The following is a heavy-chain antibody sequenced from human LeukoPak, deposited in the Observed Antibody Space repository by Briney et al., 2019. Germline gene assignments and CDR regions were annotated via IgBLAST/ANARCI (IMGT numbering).Heavy chain of an antibody. V-gene: IGHV3-64*01. CDR1: GFTFSNYA. CDR2: ISSNGGIT. J-gene: IGHJ6*02. CDR3: ARDQLILSYYYGMDV. D-gene: IGHD2-15*01. Sequence: PGGSLRLSRAASGFTFSNYAMHWVRQAPGKGLEYVSAISSNGGITYYANSVEGRFTISRDNSKNTLHLQMGSLRAEDVAVYYCARDQLILSYYYGMDVWGQGTTVTVSS.